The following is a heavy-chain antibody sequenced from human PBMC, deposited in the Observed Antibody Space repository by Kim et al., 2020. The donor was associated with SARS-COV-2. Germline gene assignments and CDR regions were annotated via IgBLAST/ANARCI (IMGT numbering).Heavy chain of an antibody. CDR1: GFTFSSYG. Sequence: GGSLRLSCAASGFTFSSYGMHWVRQAPGKGLEWVAVIWYDGSNKYYADSVKGRFTISRDNSKNTLYLQMNSPRAEDTAVYYCAREGPAEYYDSSGLLRNYFDYWGQGTLVTVSS. J-gene: IGHJ4*02. D-gene: IGHD3-22*01. CDR3: AREGPAEYYDSSGLLRNYFDY. CDR2: IWYDGSNK. V-gene: IGHV3-33*01.